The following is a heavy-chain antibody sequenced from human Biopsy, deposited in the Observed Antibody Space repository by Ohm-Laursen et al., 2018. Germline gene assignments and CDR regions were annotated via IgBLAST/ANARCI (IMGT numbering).Heavy chain of an antibody. D-gene: IGHD3-16*01. V-gene: IGHV4-34*01. CDR2: INHRGSA. CDR1: GGSFSDYY. J-gene: IGHJ4*02. Sequence: SETLSLTCAVYGGSFSDYYWSWIRQPPGKGLEWIGEINHRGSANHNPSLRSRVTMSVDTSKNQFSLKLTSVTAADTAVHYCARMGASRNRDDYWGQGTLVTVSS. CDR3: ARMGASRNRDDY.